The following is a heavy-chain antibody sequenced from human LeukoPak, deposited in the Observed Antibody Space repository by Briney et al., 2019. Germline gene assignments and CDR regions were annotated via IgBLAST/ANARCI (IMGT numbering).Heavy chain of an antibody. CDR1: SGSIGSSSNY. Sequence: PSETLSLTCTVFSGSIGSSSNYWGWIRQAPGKGLEWIGNVYYSGSTFYNPSLKSRVTISVDTSKNQFSLKLRSVTAADTAIYYCARASFNVVFGNWFDPWGQGTLVTVSS. V-gene: IGHV4-39*01. CDR2: VYYSGST. J-gene: IGHJ5*02. CDR3: ARASFNVVFGNWFDP. D-gene: IGHD2-8*01.